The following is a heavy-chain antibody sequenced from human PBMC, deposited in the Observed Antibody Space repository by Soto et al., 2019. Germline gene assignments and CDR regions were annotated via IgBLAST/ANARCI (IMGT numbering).Heavy chain of an antibody. J-gene: IGHJ5*02. V-gene: IGHV4-59*01. CDR1: GGSISSYY. CDR3: ARDRRYDFSRGGFDP. Sequence: SETLSLTCTVSGGSISSYYWSWIRQPPGKGLEWIGYIYYSGSTNYNPSLKSRVTISVDTSKNQFSLKLSSVTAADTAVYYCARDRRYDFSRGGFDPWGQGILVTVSS. D-gene: IGHD3-3*01. CDR2: IYYSGST.